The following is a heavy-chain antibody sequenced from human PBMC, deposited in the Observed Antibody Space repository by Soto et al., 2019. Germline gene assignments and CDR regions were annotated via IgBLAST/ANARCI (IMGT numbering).Heavy chain of an antibody. V-gene: IGHV3-23*01. CDR1: GGSINSYW. D-gene: IGHD3-3*01. Sequence: GTLSLPRRVSGGSINSYWWSWIRQAPGKGLGWVSAISGSGGTTYYSDSVKGRFTISRDNSKNTVYLQMNDLRVEDAAEYFCAKDSWAIFGVPAGEYYAMDVWGQGTTVTVSS. CDR3: AKDSWAIFGVPAGEYYAMDV. CDR2: ISGSGGTT. J-gene: IGHJ6*02.